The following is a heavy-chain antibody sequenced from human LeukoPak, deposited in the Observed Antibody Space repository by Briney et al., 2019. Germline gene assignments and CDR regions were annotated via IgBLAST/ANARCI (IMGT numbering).Heavy chain of an antibody. CDR2: IYYSGST. CDR1: GGSISSYY. CDR3: ASGYCSSTSCYGNYYYYGMDA. J-gene: IGHJ6*02. Sequence: SETLSLTCTVSGGSISSYYWSWIRQPPGKGLEWIGYIYYSGSTYYNPSLKSRVTISVDTSKNQFSLKLSSVTAADTAVYYCASGYCSSTSCYGNYYYYGMDAWGQGTTVTVSS. D-gene: IGHD2-2*01. V-gene: IGHV4-59*12.